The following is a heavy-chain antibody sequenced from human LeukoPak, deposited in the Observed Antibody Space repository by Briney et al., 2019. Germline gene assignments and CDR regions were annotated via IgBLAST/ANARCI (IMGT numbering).Heavy chain of an antibody. V-gene: IGHV1-69*04. D-gene: IGHD5-12*01. J-gene: IGHJ4*02. Sequence: ASVKVPCKASGGTFSSYAISWVRQAPGQGLEWMGRIIPILGIANYAQKFQGRVTITADKSTSTAYMELSSLRSEDTAVYYCARTGPSGYDLDYWGQGTLVTVSS. CDR1: GGTFSSYA. CDR2: IIPILGIA. CDR3: ARTGPSGYDLDY.